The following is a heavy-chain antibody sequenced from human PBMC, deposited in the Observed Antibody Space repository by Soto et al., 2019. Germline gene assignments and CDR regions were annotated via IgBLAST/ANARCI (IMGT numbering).Heavy chain of an antibody. J-gene: IGHJ4*02. Sequence: GASVKVSCKASGYTFTTYYMHWVRQAPGQGLEWMGVIDPSGGRTYYAQKFQGRVTMTRDTSTSTVYMELSSLRSEDTAVYYCARLLAPYCGGDCYSGFDYWGQGTRVTVSS. CDR2: IDPSGGRT. CDR3: ARLLAPYCGGDCYSGFDY. V-gene: IGHV1-46*01. CDR1: GYTFTTYY. D-gene: IGHD2-21*02.